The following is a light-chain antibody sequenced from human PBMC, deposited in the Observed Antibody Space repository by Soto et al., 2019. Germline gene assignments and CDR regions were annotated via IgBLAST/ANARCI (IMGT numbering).Light chain of an antibody. Sequence: EIVLTQSPGTLSLSPGERATLSCRASQSVASNYLAWYQQKPGQAPRVLLYGASSRASGIPDRFSGSGSGTDFTLTISRLEPEDFAVYYCQQYGLSHTFGQGTKLEIK. CDR1: QSVASNY. V-gene: IGKV3-20*01. CDR3: QQYGLSHT. J-gene: IGKJ2*01. CDR2: GAS.